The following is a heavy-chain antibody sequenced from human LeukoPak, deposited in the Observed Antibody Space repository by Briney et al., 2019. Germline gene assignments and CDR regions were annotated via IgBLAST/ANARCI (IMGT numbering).Heavy chain of an antibody. V-gene: IGHV3-7*04. D-gene: IGHD2-15*01. J-gene: IGHJ4*02. CDR2: IKPDGTET. Sequence: PGGSLRLSCAASGFAFSPYWMGWVRQAPGRGLEWVANIKPDGTETYYVDSVKGRFTISRDNAKNSLYLQLNSLRAEDTAVYYCARRRFCSSGSCYSDYWGQGTLVTVSS. CDR1: GFAFSPYW. CDR3: ARRRFCSSGSCYSDY.